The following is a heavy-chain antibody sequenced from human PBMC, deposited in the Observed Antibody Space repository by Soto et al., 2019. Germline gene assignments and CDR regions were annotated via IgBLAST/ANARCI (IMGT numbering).Heavy chain of an antibody. CDR1: GFTFTNYW. Sequence: PGGSLRLSCAASGFTFTNYWMSWVRQAPGKGLEWVSDIIDSGGSTYYADSVKGRFTISRDNSKSTLYLQMNSLRAEDTALYYCAKGRSYYYYYGVDVWGQGTTVTVSS. V-gene: IGHV3-23*01. CDR3: AKGRSYYYYYGVDV. J-gene: IGHJ6*02. CDR2: IIDSGGST.